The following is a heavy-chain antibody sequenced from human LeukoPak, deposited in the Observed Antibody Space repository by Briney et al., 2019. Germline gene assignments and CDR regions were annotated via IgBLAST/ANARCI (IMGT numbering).Heavy chain of an antibody. CDR3: AREAGYYDSSGYYF. CDR1: GGTFSSYA. Sequence: SVKVSCKASGGTFSSYAISWVRQAPGQGLEWMGGIIPIFGTANYAQKFQGRVTFTADESTSTAYMELSSLRSEDTAVYYCAREAGYYDSSGYYFWGQGTLVTVSS. D-gene: IGHD3-22*01. J-gene: IGHJ4*02. CDR2: IIPIFGTA. V-gene: IGHV1-69*01.